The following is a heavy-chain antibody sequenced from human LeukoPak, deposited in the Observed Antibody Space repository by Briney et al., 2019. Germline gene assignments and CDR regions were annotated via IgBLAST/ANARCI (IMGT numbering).Heavy chain of an antibody. V-gene: IGHV3-21*01. Sequence: PGGSLRLSCAASGFMFNRSAMNWVRQAPGKGLEWVSSISSSSSYIYYADSVKGRFTISRDNAKNSLYLQMNSLRAEDTAVYYCARDQPSYGSGYYYGMDVWGQGTTVTVSS. J-gene: IGHJ6*02. CDR3: ARDQPSYGSGYYYGMDV. CDR2: ISSSSSYI. CDR1: GFMFNRSA. D-gene: IGHD3-10*01.